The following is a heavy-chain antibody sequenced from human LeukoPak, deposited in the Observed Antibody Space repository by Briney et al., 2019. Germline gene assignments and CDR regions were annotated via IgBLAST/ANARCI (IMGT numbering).Heavy chain of an antibody. CDR3: AKGMYYYDSSGYIIFDY. CDR2: ISGSGGST. Sequence: GGSLRLSCAASGFTFSSYAMSWVRQAPGKGLEGVSGISGSGGSTYYADSVKGRFTISRDNSKNTLYLQMNSLRAEDTAVYYCAKGMYYYDSSGYIIFDYWGQGTLVTVSS. J-gene: IGHJ4*02. D-gene: IGHD3-22*01. V-gene: IGHV3-23*01. CDR1: GFTFSSYA.